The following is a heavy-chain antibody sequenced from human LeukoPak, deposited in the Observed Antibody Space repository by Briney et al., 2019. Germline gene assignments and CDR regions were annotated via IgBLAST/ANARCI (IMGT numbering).Heavy chain of an antibody. J-gene: IGHJ5*02. V-gene: IGHV3-30-3*01. Sequence: AGSLRLSCAASGFTFSSYAMHWVRQAPGKGLEWVAVISYDGSNKYYADSVKGRFTISRDNSKNTLYLQMNSLRAEDTAVYYCARDHDIVVVPAAIGGNDNWFDPWGQGTLVTVSS. D-gene: IGHD2-2*01. CDR2: ISYDGSNK. CDR1: GFTFSSYA. CDR3: ARDHDIVVVPAAIGGNDNWFDP.